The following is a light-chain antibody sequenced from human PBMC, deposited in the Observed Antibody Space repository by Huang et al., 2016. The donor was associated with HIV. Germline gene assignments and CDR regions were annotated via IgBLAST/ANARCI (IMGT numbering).Light chain of an antibody. J-gene: IGKJ1*01. Sequence: DIQITQSPRTLSASVGDRVTITCRASQSVSTWLSWYQLKPGKPPKLLIYMASTLETGVPSRFSGSGSGTEFTLTISSLQPDDFATYYCQQYSSFWTFGQGTKV. V-gene: IGKV1-5*03. CDR1: QSVSTW. CDR2: MAS. CDR3: QQYSSFWT.